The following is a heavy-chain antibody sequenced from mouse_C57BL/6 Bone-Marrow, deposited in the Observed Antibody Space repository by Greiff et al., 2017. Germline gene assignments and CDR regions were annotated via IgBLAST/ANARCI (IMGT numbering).Heavy chain of an antibody. D-gene: IGHD3-1*01. CDR3: ARTGALDY. J-gene: IGHJ2*01. V-gene: IGHV1-4*01. CDR2: INPSSGYT. CDR1: GYTFTSYT. Sequence: VQLQQSGAELARPGASVKMSCKASGYTFTSYTMHWVKQRPGQGLEWIGYINPSSGYTKYNQKFKDKATVTADKSSSTAYMKLSSLTSEDSAVDYCARTGALDYWGQGTTLTVSS.